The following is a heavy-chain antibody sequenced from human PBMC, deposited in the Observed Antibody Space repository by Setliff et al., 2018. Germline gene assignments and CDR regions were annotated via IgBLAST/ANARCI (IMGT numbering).Heavy chain of an antibody. D-gene: IGHD3-22*01. J-gene: IGHJ6*02. Sequence: SVKVSCKASGGSFSTYAISWARQAPGQGLEWMGVIIPIFGTTNNAQKFQGRVTITADESTSTAYMELSSLRSEDTAVYYCARANYYDSSGHSVYGMDAWGQGTTVTVSS. CDR2: IIPIFGTT. V-gene: IGHV1-69*13. CDR1: GGSFSTYA. CDR3: ARANYYDSSGHSVYGMDA.